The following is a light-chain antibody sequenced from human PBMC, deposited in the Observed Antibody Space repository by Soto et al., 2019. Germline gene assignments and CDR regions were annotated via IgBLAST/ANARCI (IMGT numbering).Light chain of an antibody. V-gene: IGKV3-20*01. CDR3: QQYGTSEII. CDR1: QGVTXN. Sequence: EIVMTQSPAALSVSPGERATLSCRAGQGVTXNFXWYXXKXGXXXRXXXYGASNRASGIPDRYSGSGYGTDFTLTISRLEPEDFAVFFCQQYGTSEIIFGQGKRLEI. CDR2: GAS. J-gene: IGKJ5*01.